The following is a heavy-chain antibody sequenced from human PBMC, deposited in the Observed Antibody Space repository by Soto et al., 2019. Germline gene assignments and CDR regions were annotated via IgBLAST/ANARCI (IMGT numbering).Heavy chain of an antibody. Sequence: EVQLVESGGGLVQPGGSLRLSCAASGFTFSSYWMHWVRQAPGKGLVWVSRINSDGSSTSYADSVKGRFTISRDNAKNTLYRPMTSLRADDTAVYYCAVAVAGPTAIGYWGQGTLVTVSS. D-gene: IGHD6-19*01. V-gene: IGHV3-74*01. CDR3: AVAVAGPTAIGY. J-gene: IGHJ4*02. CDR1: GFTFSSYW. CDR2: INSDGSST.